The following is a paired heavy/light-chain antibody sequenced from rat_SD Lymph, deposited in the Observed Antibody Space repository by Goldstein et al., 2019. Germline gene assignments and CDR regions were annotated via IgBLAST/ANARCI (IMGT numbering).Heavy chain of an antibody. CDR3: ARIAENIHTMGIRGYFDY. D-gene: IGHD1-9*01. Sequence: QVTLKESGPGILQPSQTLSLTCTFSGFSLSTYGMGVGWIRQPSGKGLEWLANIWWDDDKYYNPSLKNRLTISKDTSNNQAFLKITNVDTADTATYYCARIAENIHTMGIRGYFDYWGQGVMVTVSS. CDR1: GFSLSTYGMG. CDR2: IWWDDDK. V-gene: IGHV8-20*01. J-gene: IGHJ2*01.
Light chain of an antibody. CDR1: EDIYSN. Sequence: DIQMTQSPASLSASLGETVTIECRASEDIYSNLAWYQQKPGNSPQLLIYDANSLADGVPSRFSGSGSGTQYSLKINSLQSEDVASYFCQQYNNYPYTFGAGTKLELK. V-gene: IGKV12S34*01. CDR2: DAN. CDR3: QQYNNYPYT. J-gene: IGKJ2-3*01.